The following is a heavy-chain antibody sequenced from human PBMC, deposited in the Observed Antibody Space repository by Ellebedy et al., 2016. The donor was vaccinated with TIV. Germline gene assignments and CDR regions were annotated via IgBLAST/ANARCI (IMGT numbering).Heavy chain of an antibody. J-gene: IGHJ4*02. CDR1: GFTFSSYN. D-gene: IGHD3-10*01. CDR3: AREDVAVRGTADYFDY. V-gene: IGHV3-48*04. Sequence: GESLKISXAASGFTFSSYNMHWVRQAPGKGLEWLSYISSSTTTMYYADSVKGRFTISRDNARNSLYLQMNSLRAEDTAIYYCAREDVAVRGTADYFDYWGQGSLVTVSS. CDR2: ISSSTTTM.